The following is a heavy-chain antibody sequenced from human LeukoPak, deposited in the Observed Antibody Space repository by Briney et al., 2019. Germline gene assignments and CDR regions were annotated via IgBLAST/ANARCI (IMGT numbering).Heavy chain of an antibody. V-gene: IGHV3-7*01. D-gene: IGHD3-3*01. CDR2: INKDGSKI. J-gene: IGHJ4*02. CDR3: ADLWPGGN. Sequence: GGSLRLSCAASGFTFSSYWMSWVRQAPGKGLEWVADINKDGSKIYYADSVKGRFTISRDNARNSLFLQMNSLRAEDTAFYYCADLWPGGNWGPGTLVHVSS. CDR1: GFTFSSYW.